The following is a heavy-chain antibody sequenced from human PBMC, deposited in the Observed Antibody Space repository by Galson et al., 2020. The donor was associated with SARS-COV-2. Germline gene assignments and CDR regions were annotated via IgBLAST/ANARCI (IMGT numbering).Heavy chain of an antibody. Sequence: GGSLRLSCATSGFTLSNYAMTWVRQSPGKGLEWVSGISALVGSTYYADSVKGRFTFYRDNSKNTVYLQMNSLRVEDTAVYYCAKVSSSSWNAAVDILGRGTIVTVSS. J-gene: IGHJ3*02. D-gene: IGHD2-2*01. V-gene: IGHV3-23*01. CDR3: AKVSSSSWNAAVDI. CDR2: ISALVGST. CDR1: GFTLSNYA.